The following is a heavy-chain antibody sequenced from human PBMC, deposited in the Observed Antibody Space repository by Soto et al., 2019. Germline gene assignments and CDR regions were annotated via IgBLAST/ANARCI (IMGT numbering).Heavy chain of an antibody. V-gene: IGHV1-18*01. Sequence: GASVKVSCKASGYTFTTYGISWLRQAPGQGLEWMGWISTYKGNTNYAQKLQGRVTLTTDTTTTTAYMELRSLRSDDTAVYYCARGLPITIFGVVIIGAMDVWGQGTTVTVSS. CDR3: ARGLPITIFGVVIIGAMDV. D-gene: IGHD3-3*01. J-gene: IGHJ6*02. CDR2: ISTYKGNT. CDR1: GYTFTTYG.